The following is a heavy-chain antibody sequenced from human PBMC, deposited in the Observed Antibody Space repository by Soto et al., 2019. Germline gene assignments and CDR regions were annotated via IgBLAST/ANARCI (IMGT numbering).Heavy chain of an antibody. CDR1: GFTFSRYG. V-gene: IGHV3-30*18. D-gene: IGHD2-21*02. CDR3: AKTPSYCGGDCYLPHLDY. J-gene: IGHJ4*02. CDR2: ISYDGSNK. Sequence: QVQLVESGGGVVQPGRSLRLSCAASGFTFSRYGMHWVRQAPGKGLELVAVISYDGSNKYYADSVKGRFTISRDNSKNTLYLQMNSLRAEDTAVYYCAKTPSYCGGDCYLPHLDYWGQGTLVTVSS.